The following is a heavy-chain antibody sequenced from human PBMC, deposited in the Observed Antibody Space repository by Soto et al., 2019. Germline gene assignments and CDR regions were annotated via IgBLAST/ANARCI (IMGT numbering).Heavy chain of an antibody. CDR1: GFTVSNNY. V-gene: IGHV3-53*01. CDR3: ATQPGGGGY. CDR2: IYSGGYT. J-gene: IGHJ4*02. D-gene: IGHD2-2*01. Sequence: EVQLVESGGGLIQPGGSLRLSCAVSGFTVSNNYMSWVRQAPGKGLEGVSVIYSGGYTAYGDSVKGRFTISRDNSKNTLNLQKKTRGAADPAVFSWATQPGGGGYWGQGTLVTVSS.